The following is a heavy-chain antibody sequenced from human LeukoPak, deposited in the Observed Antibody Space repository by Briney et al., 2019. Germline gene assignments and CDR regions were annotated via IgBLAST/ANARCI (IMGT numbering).Heavy chain of an antibody. CDR3: AKGSYYDSSGSFYFDY. V-gene: IGHV3-23*01. Sequence: GGSLRLSCTASGFTFSDYAMSWVRQAPGKGLEWVSGISGSGGSIRYADSVKGRFIISRDNSKNTLYVQVNSLGTEDTAAYYCAKGSYYDSSGSFYFDYWGQGTLVTVSS. CDR2: ISGSGGSI. J-gene: IGHJ4*02. D-gene: IGHD3-22*01. CDR1: GFTFSDYA.